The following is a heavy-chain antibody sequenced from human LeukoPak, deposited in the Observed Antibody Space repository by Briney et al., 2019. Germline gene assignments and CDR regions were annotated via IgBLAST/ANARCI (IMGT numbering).Heavy chain of an antibody. CDR1: GGSISSSSYY. D-gene: IGHD6-6*01. CDR2: IYYSGST. V-gene: IGHV4-39*01. Sequence: KTSETLSLTCTVSGGSISSSSYYWGWIRQPPGKGLEWIGSIYYSGSTYYNPSLKSRVTISVDTSKNQFSLKLSSVTAADTAVYYCARLVSHVDYWGQGTLVTVSS. J-gene: IGHJ4*02. CDR3: ARLVSHVDY.